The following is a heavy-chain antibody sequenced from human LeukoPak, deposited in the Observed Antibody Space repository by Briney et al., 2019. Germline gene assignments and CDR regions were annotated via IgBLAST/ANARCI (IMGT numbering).Heavy chain of an antibody. V-gene: IGHV3-7*01. Sequence: GGPLRLSCAASGFTFSSYWMSWVRQAPGKGLEWVANIKQDGSEKYYVDSVKGRFTISRDNAKNSLYLQMNSLRAEDTAVYYCARISYYYDSSGYYGSRFDYWGQGTLVTVSS. J-gene: IGHJ4*02. CDR3: ARISYYYDSSGYYGSRFDY. CDR2: IKQDGSEK. D-gene: IGHD3-22*01. CDR1: GFTFSSYW.